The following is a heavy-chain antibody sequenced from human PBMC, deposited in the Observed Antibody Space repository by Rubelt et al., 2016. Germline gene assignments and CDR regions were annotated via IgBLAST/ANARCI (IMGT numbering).Heavy chain of an antibody. V-gene: IGHV3-33*08. CDR3: ARDSGVYGSGSWFDP. D-gene: IGHD3-10*01. CDR2: IWYDGSNK. Sequence: QVQLVESGGGVVQPGRSLRLSCAASGFTFSSYWMSWVRQAPGKGLEWVAVIWYDGSNKYYADSVKGRFTISRDNSKNTLYLQMNSLRAEDTAVYYCARDSGVYGSGSWFDPWGQGTLVTVSS. CDR1: GFTFSSYW. J-gene: IGHJ5*02.